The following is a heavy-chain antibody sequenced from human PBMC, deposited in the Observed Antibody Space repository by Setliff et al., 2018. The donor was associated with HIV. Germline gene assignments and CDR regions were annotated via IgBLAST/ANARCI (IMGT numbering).Heavy chain of an antibody. CDR1: GFTFGDFA. CDR3: AASSPPDDYGDLGGIDH. J-gene: IGHJ4*02. Sequence: PGGSLRLSCVTSGFTFGDFALNWVRQAPGKGLEWVSYISGSDGTVLYADSVKGRFSVSRDNAENSLFLQMNGLRDDDSAVYFCAASSPPDDYGDLGGIDHWGQGTLVTVSS. D-gene: IGHD4-17*01. V-gene: IGHV3-48*03. CDR2: ISGSDGTV.